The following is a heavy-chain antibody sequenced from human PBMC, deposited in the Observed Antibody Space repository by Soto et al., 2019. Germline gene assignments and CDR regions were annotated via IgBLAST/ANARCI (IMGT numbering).Heavy chain of an antibody. CDR3: AKRSPYSSGWYSPIFDH. J-gene: IGHJ4*02. D-gene: IGHD6-13*01. CDR2: ISESGGST. V-gene: IGHV3-23*01. Sequence: GGSLRLSCAASGFSFSYYAMSWVRQSPGKGLEWVSVISESGGSTHYADSVRGRFTVSRDNSKNSLSLRMNSLRDEDTAVYFCAKRSPYSSGWYSPIFDHWGQGALVTVSS. CDR1: GFSFSYYA.